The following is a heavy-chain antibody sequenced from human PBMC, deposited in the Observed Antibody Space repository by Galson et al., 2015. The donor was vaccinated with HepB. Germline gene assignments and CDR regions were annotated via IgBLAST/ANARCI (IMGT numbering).Heavy chain of an antibody. V-gene: IGHV3-11*06. D-gene: IGHD3-10*01. Sequence: SLRLSCAASGFTFSDYYMSWIRQAPGKGLEWVSYISSSSSYTNYADSVKGRFTISRDNAKNSLYLQMNSLRAEDTAVYYCARVLSYDGFGDHAFDIWGQGTMVTVSS. CDR3: ARVLSYDGFGDHAFDI. CDR2: ISSSSSYT. CDR1: GFTFSDYY. J-gene: IGHJ3*02.